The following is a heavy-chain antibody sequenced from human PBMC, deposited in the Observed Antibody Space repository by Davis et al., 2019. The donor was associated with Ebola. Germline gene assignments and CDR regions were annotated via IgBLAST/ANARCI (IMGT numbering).Heavy chain of an antibody. D-gene: IGHD3-10*01. J-gene: IGHJ6*04. CDR2: INPSGGST. Sequence: AASVKVSCKASGYTFTSYYMHWVRQAPGQGLEWMGIINPSGGSTSYAQKFQGRVTITADESTSTAYMELSSLRSEDTAVYYCARGRGLGYYYYGMDVWGKGTTVTVSS. CDR3: ARGRGLGYYYYGMDV. V-gene: IGHV1-46*01. CDR1: GYTFTSYY.